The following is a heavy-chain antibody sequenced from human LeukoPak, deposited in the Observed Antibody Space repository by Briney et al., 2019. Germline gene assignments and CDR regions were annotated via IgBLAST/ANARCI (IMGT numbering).Heavy chain of an antibody. CDR3: VRGPPHIVPTRGGGSDY. CDR2: ISRSTSYI. Sequence: GGSLTLSCTASGFTFSSYSMNGVRQAPGKGLEWVSSISRSTSYIYYPGSVKGRFTISRDNAKNPLYLQMNSLRDEDTAAYSCVRGPPHIVPTRGGGSDYWGQGTLVIVSS. J-gene: IGHJ4*02. D-gene: IGHD5-12*01. CDR1: GFTFSSYS. V-gene: IGHV3-21*01.